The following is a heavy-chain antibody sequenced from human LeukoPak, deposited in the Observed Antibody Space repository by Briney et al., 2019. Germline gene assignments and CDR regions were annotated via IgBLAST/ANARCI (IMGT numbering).Heavy chain of an antibody. J-gene: IGHJ4*02. D-gene: IGHD6-13*01. CDR2: ISGSGGTT. V-gene: IGHV3-23*01. CDR1: GFTFSSYA. CDR3: ATGHFIAAFDY. Sequence: PGGSLRLSCAASGFTFSSYAMSWVRQAPGKGLEGVSAISGSGGTTYYADSVKGRFTISRDNSKNTLYLQMNRLRAEDTAVYYCATGHFIAAFDYWGQGTLVTVSS.